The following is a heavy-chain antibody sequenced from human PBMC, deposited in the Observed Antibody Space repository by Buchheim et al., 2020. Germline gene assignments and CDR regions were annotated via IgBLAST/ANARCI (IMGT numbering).Heavy chain of an antibody. V-gene: IGHV1-2*04. J-gene: IGHJ3*02. CDR2: INPNSGGT. CDR1: GYTFSDHY. CDR3: ARESTVSDDAFDI. Sequence: QVQLVQSGAEVKKPGTSVKVSCKASGYTFSDHYIHWVRLAPGQGLEWLGWINPNSGGTNYEQKFRGWVTMTRDTSISTVYMVLSRLKSDDTAVYYCARESTVSDDAFDIWGQGT. D-gene: IGHD2-8*02.